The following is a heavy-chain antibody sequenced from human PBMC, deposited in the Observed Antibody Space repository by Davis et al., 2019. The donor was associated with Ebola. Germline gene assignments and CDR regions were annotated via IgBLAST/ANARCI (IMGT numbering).Heavy chain of an antibody. V-gene: IGHV4-59*01. CDR3: ARERFLEDGDNWFDS. CDR1: GGSISSYY. Sequence: MPGGSLRLSCTVSGGSISSYYWSWIRQPPGKGLEWIGYIYFAGSTNYNRSLESRVTISVDRSKNQFSLKLKSVTAADTAVYYCARERFLEDGDNWFDSWGQGTLVIVSS. J-gene: IGHJ5*01. D-gene: IGHD3-3*01. CDR2: IYFAGST.